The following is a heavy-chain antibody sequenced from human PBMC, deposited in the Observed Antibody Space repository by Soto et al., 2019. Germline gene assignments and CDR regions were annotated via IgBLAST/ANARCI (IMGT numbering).Heavy chain of an antibody. Sequence: VASVKVSCKASGYTFTSYGISWVRQAPGQGLEWMGRISAYNGNTNYAQKLQGRVTMTTDTSTSTAYMELRSLRSDDTAVYYCARDRRQQLVPPYFQHWGQGTLVTVSS. J-gene: IGHJ1*01. D-gene: IGHD6-13*01. CDR2: ISAYNGNT. V-gene: IGHV1-18*01. CDR1: GYTFTSYG. CDR3: ARDRRQQLVPPYFQH.